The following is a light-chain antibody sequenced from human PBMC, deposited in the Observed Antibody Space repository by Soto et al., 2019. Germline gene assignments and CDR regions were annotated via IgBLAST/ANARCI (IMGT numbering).Light chain of an antibody. V-gene: IGKV1-33*01. J-gene: IGKJ2*01. CDR2: DAS. CDR3: QQYDNRPPTYT. Sequence: DIQMTQSPSSLSASVGDRVTITCQASQDISIYLNWYQQKPGRAPKLLIYDASNLETGVPSRFSGSRSGTDFTFTISSLQPEDIATYYCQQYDNRPPTYTFGQGTKLEIK. CDR1: QDISIY.